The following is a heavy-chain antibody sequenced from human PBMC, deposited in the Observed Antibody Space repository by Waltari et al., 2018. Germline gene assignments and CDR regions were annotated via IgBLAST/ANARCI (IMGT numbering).Heavy chain of an antibody. CDR3: AREAPSIVVVPLDY. CDR2: IKQDGSEK. J-gene: IGHJ4*02. D-gene: IGHD2-21*01. Sequence: EVQLVESGGGLVQPGGSLRLSCAASGFTFSSYWMSWVRQAPGKGLEWVANIKQDGSEKDYVDSVKGRFTISRDNAKNSLYLQMNSLRAEDTAVYYCAREAPSIVVVPLDYWGQGTLVTVSS. CDR1: GFTFSSYW. V-gene: IGHV3-7*01.